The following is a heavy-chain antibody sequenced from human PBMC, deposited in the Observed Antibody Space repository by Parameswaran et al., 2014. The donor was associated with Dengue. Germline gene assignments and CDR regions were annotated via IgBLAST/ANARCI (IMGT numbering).Heavy chain of an antibody. D-gene: IGHD2-2*01. CDR3: ARQYCSSTSCYRVWYYYYMDV. V-gene: IGHV3-7*04. Sequence: VRQMPGKGLEWVANIKQDGSEKYYVDSVKGRFTISRDNAKNSLYLQMNSLRAEDTAVYYCARQYCSSTSCYRVWYYYYMDVWGKGTTGHRLL. J-gene: IGHJ6*03. CDR2: IKQDGSEK.